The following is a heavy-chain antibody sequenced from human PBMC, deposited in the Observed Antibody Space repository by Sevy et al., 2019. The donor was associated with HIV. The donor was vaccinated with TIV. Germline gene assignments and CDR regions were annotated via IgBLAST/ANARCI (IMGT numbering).Heavy chain of an antibody. CDR2: ILYDGSNK. D-gene: IGHD6-6*01. J-gene: IGHJ6*02. CDR3: ARGLAALPGYYYGMDV. CDR1: GFTFSSYG. V-gene: IGHV3-30*03. Sequence: AGSLRLSCAASGFTFSSYGMHWVRQAPGKGLEWVAVILYDGSNKYYADSVKGQFTISRDNSKNTLYLQMNSLRAGDTAVYYCARGLAALPGYYYGMDVWGQGTAVTVSS.